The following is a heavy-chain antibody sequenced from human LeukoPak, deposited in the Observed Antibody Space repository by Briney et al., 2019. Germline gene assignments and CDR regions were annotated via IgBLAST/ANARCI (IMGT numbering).Heavy chain of an antibody. D-gene: IGHD6-13*01. CDR3: AADVRSSPLGF. J-gene: IGHJ4*01. CDR2: IYSGGST. V-gene: IGHV3-66*01. CDR1: GFTVTNDY. Sequence: GGSLRLSCAVSGFTVTNDYMNWVRQAPGKGLEWVSIIYSGGSTYYADSVKGRFTISRDSSNNTLFLQMSNLRADDSGLYYCAADVRSSPLGFWGHGTLVTVSS.